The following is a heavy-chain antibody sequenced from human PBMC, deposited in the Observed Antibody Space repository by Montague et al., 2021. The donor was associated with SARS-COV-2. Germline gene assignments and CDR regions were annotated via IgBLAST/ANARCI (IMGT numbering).Heavy chain of an antibody. J-gene: IGHJ4*02. CDR3: ARGRKSRVSVVRGVLTSPYFEF. D-gene: IGHD3-10*01. CDR1: DGSLINYY. V-gene: IGHV4-34*01. Sequence: SETLSLTCGVYDGSLINYYWSWIRQTPERGPEWIGEINQSGTTXXXPSXXXRVTISVDASKNQFSLRVTSVTGADRAVYYCARGRKSRVSVVRGVLTSPYFEFWGQGTPVVVSS. CDR2: INQSGTT.